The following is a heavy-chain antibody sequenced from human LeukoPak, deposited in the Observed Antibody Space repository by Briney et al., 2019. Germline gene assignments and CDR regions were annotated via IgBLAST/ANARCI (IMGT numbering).Heavy chain of an antibody. J-gene: IGHJ4*02. CDR1: GGSISSYY. Sequence: PWESLSLTCSVSGGSISSYYWSWVRQPPGKGLEWVGYIYYSGSTNCNPSLMSRVSISVDTSKNQFSLKLSSVTAADPAVYYCARDALGYCSSTSCSDWGQGTLVTVSS. D-gene: IGHD2-2*01. CDR2: IYYSGST. CDR3: ARDALGYCSSTSCSD. V-gene: IGHV4-59*01.